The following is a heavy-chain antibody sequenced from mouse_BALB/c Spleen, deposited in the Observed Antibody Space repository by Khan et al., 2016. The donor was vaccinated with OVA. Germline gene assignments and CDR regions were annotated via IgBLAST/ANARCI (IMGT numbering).Heavy chain of an antibody. CDR2: INTYTGEP. CDR3: ARPPYFSYTLDY. J-gene: IGHJ4*01. Sequence: KQSPGKALKWMGWINTYTGEPTYADDFKGRFAFSLETSATTAYLQINNLKNEDTATYFCARPPYFSYTLDYWGQGTSVTVPS. D-gene: IGHD2-10*01. V-gene: IGHV9-3-1*01.